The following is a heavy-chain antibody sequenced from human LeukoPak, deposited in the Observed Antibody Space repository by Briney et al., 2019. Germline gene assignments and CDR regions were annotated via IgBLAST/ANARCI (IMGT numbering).Heavy chain of an antibody. D-gene: IGHD6-13*01. CDR1: GFTFSSYG. CDR3: ARDRVAAAGLFDY. V-gene: IGHV3-33*01. Sequence: GGSLRLSCAASGFTFSSYGMHWVRQAPGKGLEWVAVIWYDGSNKYYADSVKGRITISRDNSKNTLYLQMNSLRAEDTAVYYCARDRVAAAGLFDYWGQGTLVTVSS. CDR2: IWYDGSNK. J-gene: IGHJ4*02.